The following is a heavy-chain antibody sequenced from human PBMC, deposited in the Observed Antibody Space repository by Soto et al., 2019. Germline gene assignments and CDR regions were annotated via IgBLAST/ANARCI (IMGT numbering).Heavy chain of an antibody. CDR3: ARSRDSYYDFWSGYYGYGMDV. CDR2: IYYSGST. CDR1: GGSISSYY. J-gene: IGHJ6*02. Sequence: SATLSLTCTVSGGSISSYYWSWIRQPPGKGLGWFGYIYYSGSTNYNPSLKSRVTISVDTSKNQFSLKLSSVTAADAAVYYWARSRDSYYDFWSGYYGYGMDVWGQGTTVTVSS. D-gene: IGHD3-3*01. V-gene: IGHV4-59*01.